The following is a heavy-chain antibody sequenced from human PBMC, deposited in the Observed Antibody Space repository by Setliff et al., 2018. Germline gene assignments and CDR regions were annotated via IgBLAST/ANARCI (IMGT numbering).Heavy chain of an antibody. D-gene: IGHD6-19*01. CDR1: GFTFSNSE. CDR2: INRSGSII. J-gene: IGHJ4*02. Sequence: GGSLRLSCAASGFTFSNSEMNWVRQAPGKGLEWIAFINRSGSIIYYADSVKGRFTVSRDNAKNSLYLQMSSRRAEDTAIYYCASPQAVGNYLGHWGQGTLVTVSS. CDR3: ASPQAVGNYLGH. V-gene: IGHV3-48*03.